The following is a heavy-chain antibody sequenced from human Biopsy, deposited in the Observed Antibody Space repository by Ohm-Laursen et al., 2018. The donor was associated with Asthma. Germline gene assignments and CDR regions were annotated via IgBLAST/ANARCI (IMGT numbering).Heavy chain of an antibody. CDR1: GASIKTDDHY. CDR2: IHYSGST. V-gene: IGHV4-30-4*01. Sequence: SQTLSLTCFVSGASIKTDDHYWSWLRQPPGKGLEWFGFIHYSGSTSYNPSLKGGVTISVDTSKNQFSLKLSSVTATDTAVYYCARASVAASSNWFDPWGQGTLVTVSS. D-gene: IGHD6-19*01. CDR3: ARASVAASSNWFDP. J-gene: IGHJ5*02.